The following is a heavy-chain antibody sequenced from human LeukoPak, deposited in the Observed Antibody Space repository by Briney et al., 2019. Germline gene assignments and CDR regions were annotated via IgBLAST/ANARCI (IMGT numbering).Heavy chain of an antibody. D-gene: IGHD2-21*02. V-gene: IGHV3-30-3*01. CDR2: ISYDGSNK. CDR1: GFTFSSYA. Sequence: GGSLRLSCAASGFTFSSYAMHWVRQAPGKGLDWVAVISYDGSNKYYADSVKGRFTISRDNSKNTLYLQMNGLRAEDTAVYFCAREGDNCSGDCYFDYWGQGTLVTVSS. J-gene: IGHJ4*02. CDR3: AREGDNCSGDCYFDY.